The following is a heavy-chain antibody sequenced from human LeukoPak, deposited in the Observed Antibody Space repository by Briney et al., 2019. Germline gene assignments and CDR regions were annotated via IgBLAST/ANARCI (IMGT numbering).Heavy chain of an antibody. CDR1: GFTFSSYA. CDR3: AKGADTAMVMANYFDY. V-gene: IGHV3-23*01. Sequence: GGSLRLSCAASGFTFSSYAMSWVRQAPGKGLEWVSGITGSGDNTYYADSVKGRFTISRDNSKNTLYLQMNSLRAEDTAVYYCAKGADTAMVMANYFDYWGQGTLVTVSS. J-gene: IGHJ4*02. D-gene: IGHD5-18*01. CDR2: ITGSGDNT.